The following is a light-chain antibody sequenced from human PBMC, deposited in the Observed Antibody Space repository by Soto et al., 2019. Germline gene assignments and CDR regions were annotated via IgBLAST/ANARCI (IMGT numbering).Light chain of an antibody. CDR1: QNIGSG. Sequence: DIQMTQSPSTLSASVGDRVTITCRASQNIGSGLAWYQQKPGKAPKLLIYKATNLHTGVPSRFSGSGSGTDFSLTISSLQPVDSATYYCQQYSDFQYTFGQGTKVEI. CDR3: QQYSDFQYT. J-gene: IGKJ2*01. CDR2: KAT. V-gene: IGKV1-5*03.